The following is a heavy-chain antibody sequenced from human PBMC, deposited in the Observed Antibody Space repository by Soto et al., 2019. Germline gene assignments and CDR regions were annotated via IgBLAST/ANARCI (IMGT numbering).Heavy chain of an antibody. V-gene: IGHV1-69*13. CDR1: GGTFSSYA. CDR3: ARSWVSAGYSCADSPRPYYYGMYV. J-gene: IGHJ6*02. D-gene: IGHD5-18*01. CDR2: IIPIFGTA. Sequence: SVKVSCKASGGTFSSYAISWVRQAPGQGLEWMGGIIPIFGTANYAQKFQGRVTITADESTSTAYMELSSLRSEDTAVYYCARSWVSAGYSCADSPRPYYYGMYVWGQGTTVTVSS.